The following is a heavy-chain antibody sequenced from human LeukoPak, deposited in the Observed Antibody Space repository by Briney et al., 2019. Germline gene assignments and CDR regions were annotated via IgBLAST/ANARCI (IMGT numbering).Heavy chain of an antibody. CDR1: GGSFSGYY. CDR3: ARDRDYGLFDY. D-gene: IGHD4-17*01. CDR2: INHSGST. J-gene: IGHJ4*02. V-gene: IGHV4-34*01. Sequence: SETLSLTCAVYGGSFSGYYWSWIRQPPGKGLEWIGEINHSGSTNYNPSLKSRVTISVDTSKNQFSLKLSSVTAADTAVYYCARDRDYGLFDYWGQGTLVTVSS.